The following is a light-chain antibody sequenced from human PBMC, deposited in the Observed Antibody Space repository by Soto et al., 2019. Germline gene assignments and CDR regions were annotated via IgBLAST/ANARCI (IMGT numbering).Light chain of an antibody. CDR3: MNALQTHHT. CDR1: QSLLHSNGYNY. CDR2: LGS. Sequence: DIVMTQSPLSLPVTPGEPASISCRSSQSLLHSNGYNYLDWYLQKPGQSPQLLIYLGSNRASGVPDRFSGSGSGTDFTLKISRVEAEDVGVYYCMNALQTHHTFGQGTKLEIK. J-gene: IGKJ2*01. V-gene: IGKV2-28*01.